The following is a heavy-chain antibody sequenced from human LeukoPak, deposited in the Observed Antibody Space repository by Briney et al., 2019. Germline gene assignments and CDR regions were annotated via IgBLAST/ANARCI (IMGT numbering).Heavy chain of an antibody. CDR2: IYHSGST. D-gene: IGHD3-16*01. Sequence: SETLSLTCAVSGYSISSGYYWSWIRPPPGKGLEWIGSIYHSGSTYYNPSLKSRVTISVDTSKNQFSLKLSSVTAADTAVYYCARDPDGGPDYWGQGTLVTVSS. J-gene: IGHJ4*02. CDR3: ARDPDGGPDY. V-gene: IGHV4-38-2*02. CDR1: GYSISSGYY.